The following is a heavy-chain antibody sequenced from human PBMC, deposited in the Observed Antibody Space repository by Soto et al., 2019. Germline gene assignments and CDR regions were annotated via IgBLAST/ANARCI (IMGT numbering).Heavy chain of an antibody. Sequence: GASVKVSCKASGGTFSSYTISWVRQAPGQGLEWMGRIIPILGIANYAQKFQGRVTITADKSTSTAYMELSSLRSEDTAVYYCARERESIGNWFDPWGQGTLVTVSS. J-gene: IGHJ5*02. D-gene: IGHD3-10*01. CDR3: ARERESIGNWFDP. V-gene: IGHV1-69*04. CDR1: GGTFSSYT. CDR2: IIPILGIA.